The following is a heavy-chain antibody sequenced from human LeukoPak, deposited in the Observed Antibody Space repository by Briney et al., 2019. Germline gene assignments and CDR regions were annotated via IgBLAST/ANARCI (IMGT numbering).Heavy chain of an antibody. CDR1: GFTFSSYG. Sequence: GGSLRLSCAASGFTFSSYGMHWVRQAPGKGLVWVSRINSDGSSTSYADSVKGRFTISRDNAKNTLYLQMNSLRAEDTAVYYCAREGSSSFLPFDYWGQGTLVTVSS. J-gene: IGHJ4*02. V-gene: IGHV3-74*01. D-gene: IGHD6-6*01. CDR3: AREGSSSFLPFDY. CDR2: INSDGSST.